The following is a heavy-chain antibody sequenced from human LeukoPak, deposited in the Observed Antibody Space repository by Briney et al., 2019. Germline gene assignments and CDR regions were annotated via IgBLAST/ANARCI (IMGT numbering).Heavy chain of an antibody. CDR2: INHSGST. D-gene: IGHD3-3*01. V-gene: IGHV4-34*01. J-gene: IGHJ4*02. CDR1: GGSFSGYY. Sequence: SETLSLTCAVYGGSFSGYYWSWIRQPPGKGLEWIGEINHSGSTNYNPSLKSRVTISVDTSKNQFSLKLSSVTAADTAVYYCASSLGRFLPDYWGQGTLVTVSS. CDR3: ASSLGRFLPDY.